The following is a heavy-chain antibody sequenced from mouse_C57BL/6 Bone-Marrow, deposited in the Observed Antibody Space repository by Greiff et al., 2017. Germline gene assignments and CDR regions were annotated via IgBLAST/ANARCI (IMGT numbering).Heavy chain of an antibody. CDR2: ISSGGSYT. CDR3: ARQDY. Sequence: EVMLVESGGDLVKPGGSLKLSCAASGFTFSSYGMSWVRQTPDKRLEWVATISSGGSYTYYPDSVKGRFTISRANAKNTLYLQMSSLKSEDTAMYYCARQDYWGQGTTLTVSS. CDR1: GFTFSSYG. V-gene: IGHV5-6*01. J-gene: IGHJ2*01.